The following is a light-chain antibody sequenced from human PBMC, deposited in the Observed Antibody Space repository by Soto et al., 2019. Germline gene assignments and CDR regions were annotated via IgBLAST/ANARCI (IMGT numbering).Light chain of an antibody. CDR3: QQYGRSPWK. CDR1: QSVSSHY. CDR2: GAS. J-gene: IGKJ1*01. Sequence: VKHAPGTLPLTTGERATLSSRSSQSVSSHYLAWYQQKPGQAPRILIYGASSRAHGIPDRFSGSGSGTDFTLKISRLEPEDFAVYYCQQYGRSPWKFGTGTNVDI. V-gene: IGKV3-20*01.